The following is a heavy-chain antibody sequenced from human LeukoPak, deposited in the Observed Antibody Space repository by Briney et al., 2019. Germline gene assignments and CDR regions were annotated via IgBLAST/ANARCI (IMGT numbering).Heavy chain of an antibody. D-gene: IGHD3-10*01. CDR1: GGSISSSNW. Sequence: KPSGTLSLTCAVSGGSISSSNWWSWVRQPPGKGLEWIGEIYHSGSTYYSPSLRGRVTISLDTSRNQFSLKLNSVTAADTAVYYCAKSNGYGLVDIWGQGTMVTVSS. V-gene: IGHV4-4*02. CDR3: AKSNGYGLVDI. CDR2: IYHSGST. J-gene: IGHJ3*02.